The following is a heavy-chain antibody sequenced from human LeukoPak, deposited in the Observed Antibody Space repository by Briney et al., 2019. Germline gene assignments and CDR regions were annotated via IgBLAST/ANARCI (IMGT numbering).Heavy chain of an antibody. CDR1: GGSISSFY. V-gene: IGHV4-59*01. D-gene: IGHD6-13*01. CDR3: ARQQQLVFNFQRYGWFDP. CDR2: IYYTGNT. Sequence: SETLSLTCTVSGGSISSFYWSWIRQPPGNGLEWIGYIYYTGNTYYNPSLKSRVSISVDTSKNQFSLKLTSVTAADTAVYYRARQQQLVFNFQRYGWFDPWGQGTLVTVSS. J-gene: IGHJ5*02.